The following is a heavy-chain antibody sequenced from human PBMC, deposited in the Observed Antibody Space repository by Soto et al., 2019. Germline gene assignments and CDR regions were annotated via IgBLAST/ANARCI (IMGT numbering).Heavy chain of an antibody. CDR3: ARGGNPTYYDFWSGYYYYYYGMDV. CDR1: GFTFSSYS. CDR2: ISSSSTI. V-gene: IGHV3-48*04. D-gene: IGHD3-3*01. Sequence: GGSLRLSCAASGFTFSSYSMNWVRQAPGKGLEWVSYISSSSTIYYADSVKGRFTISRDNDKNSLYLQMNSLRAEDTAVYYCARGGNPTYYDFWSGYYYYYYGMDVWGQGTTVTVSS. J-gene: IGHJ6*02.